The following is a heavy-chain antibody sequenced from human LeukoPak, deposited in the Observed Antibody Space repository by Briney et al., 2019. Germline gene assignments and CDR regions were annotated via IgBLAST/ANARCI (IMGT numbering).Heavy chain of an antibody. V-gene: IGHV4-4*09. CDR1: AGSNNSYY. CDR3: ARKAPKKGWFDP. J-gene: IGHJ5*02. CDR2: THPSGNT. Sequence: SETLSLSCTVSAGSNNSYYWSWIRQPPGKGLEWIGYTHPSGNTNYSPSLKSRVTISIDTSRNQFSLKPSSVTAADTAVYFCARKAPKKGWFDPWGQGTLVTVSS.